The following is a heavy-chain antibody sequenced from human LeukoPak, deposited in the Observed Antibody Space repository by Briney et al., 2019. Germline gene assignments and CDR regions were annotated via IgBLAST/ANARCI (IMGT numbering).Heavy chain of an antibody. CDR3: ARARVRGVSFFAY. V-gene: IGHV3-21*01. D-gene: IGHD2-21*01. Sequence: GGSLRLSCAASGFTFNTFNMNWVRQAPGKGLEWVSSITSGGDYIYYADSVKGRFTTSRDDAKNSLSLQLNSLRVEDTAVYYCARARVRGVSFFAYWGQGTLVTVSS. CDR1: GFTFNTFN. J-gene: IGHJ4*02. CDR2: ITSGGDYI.